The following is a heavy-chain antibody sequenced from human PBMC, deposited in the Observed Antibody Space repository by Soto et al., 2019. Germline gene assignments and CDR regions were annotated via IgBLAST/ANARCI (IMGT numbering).Heavy chain of an antibody. CDR1: GGSFIGYY. CDR3: ARAGEGGSSGYAFDI. CDR2: INHSGST. J-gene: IGHJ3*02. D-gene: IGHD3-22*01. V-gene: IGHV4-34*01. Sequence: PSETLSLTCAVYGGSFIGYYWSLIRQPPGKGLEWIGEINHSGSTNYNPSLKSRVTISVDTSKNQFSLKLSSVTAADTAVYYCARAGEGGSSGYAFDIWGQGTMVTVSS.